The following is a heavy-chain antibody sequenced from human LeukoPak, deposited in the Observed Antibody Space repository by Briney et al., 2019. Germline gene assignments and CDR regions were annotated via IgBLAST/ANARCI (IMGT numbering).Heavy chain of an antibody. CDR2: IYTSGST. J-gene: IGHJ6*03. V-gene: IGHV4-4*07. CDR1: GGSISSYY. Sequence: SETLSLTCTVSGGSISSYYWSWVRQPAGKGLEWIGRIYTSGSTNYNPSLRSRVTMSVDTSKNQFSLKLTSVTAADTAVYYCARAGGHFDSSYYMDVWGKGTTVTVSS. D-gene: IGHD3-9*01. CDR3: ARAGGHFDSSYYMDV.